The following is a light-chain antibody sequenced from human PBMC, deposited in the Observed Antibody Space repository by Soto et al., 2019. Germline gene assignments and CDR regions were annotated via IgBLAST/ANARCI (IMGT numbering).Light chain of an antibody. V-gene: IGLV1-40*01. CDR1: SSNIGAGYD. CDR2: GNS. CDR3: QSYDSSLSGSYV. J-gene: IGLJ1*01. Sequence: QSVLTQPPSVSGAPGQRVTISCTGSSSNIGAGYDVHWYQQLPGTAPKLLISGNSNRPSGVPDRFSGSKSGTSAPLAITGLQAEDEADYYCQSYDSSLSGSYVFGTGTKVTVL.